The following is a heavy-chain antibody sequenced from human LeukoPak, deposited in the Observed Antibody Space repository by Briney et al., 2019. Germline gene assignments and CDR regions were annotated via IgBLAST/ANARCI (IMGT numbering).Heavy chain of an antibody. CDR2: IYHSGST. D-gene: IGHD5-24*01. Sequence: SETLSLTCSVSGGSINSDYWNWIRQPPGKGLEWIGYIYHSGSTNYNPSLKSRVTISIDKSKKQFSLKLISVTAADTAIYYCARVGGMTTINNSAFDIWGQGTMVTVSS. J-gene: IGHJ3*02. V-gene: IGHV4-59*01. CDR1: GGSINSDY. CDR3: ARVGGMTTINNSAFDI.